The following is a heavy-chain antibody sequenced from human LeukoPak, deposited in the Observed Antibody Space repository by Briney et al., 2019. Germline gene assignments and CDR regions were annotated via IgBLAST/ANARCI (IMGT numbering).Heavy chain of an antibody. Sequence: ASVKVSCKASEYTFTSYDINWVRQATGQGLEWMGWMNPNSGNIGYAQKFQGRVTMTRNTSISTAYMELSSLRSEDTAVYYCARKSTPSSGWTPFDYWGQGTLVTVSS. V-gene: IGHV1-8*01. CDR3: ARKSTPSSGWTPFDY. D-gene: IGHD6-19*01. CDR2: MNPNSGNI. CDR1: EYTFTSYD. J-gene: IGHJ4*02.